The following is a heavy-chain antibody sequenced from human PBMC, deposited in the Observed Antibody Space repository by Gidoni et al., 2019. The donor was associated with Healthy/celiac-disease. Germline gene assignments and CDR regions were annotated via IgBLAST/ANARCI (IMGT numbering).Heavy chain of an antibody. CDR1: GYTFTSYD. CDR3: ARVGVSYDLWCVYYIDYYGMDV. J-gene: IGHJ6*02. V-gene: IGHV1-8*01. Sequence: QVQLVKSGAEVKKPGASVKVSCKASGYTFTSYDINWVRQATGQGLEWMGWMHPNSGHTGDGQNFQGEVTMTRNTAISTAYMELSILRSEDTAVYYWARVGVSYDLWCVYYIDYYGMDVWGQGPTVTVSS. CDR2: MHPNSGHT. D-gene: IGHD3-3*01.